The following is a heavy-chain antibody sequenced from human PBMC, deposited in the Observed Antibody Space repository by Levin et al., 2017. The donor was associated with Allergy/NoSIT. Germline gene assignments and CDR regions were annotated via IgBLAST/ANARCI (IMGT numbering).Heavy chain of an antibody. D-gene: IGHD6-13*01. CDR3: ASPYSSSWSPLDY. CDR2: IYSGGST. CDR1: GFTVSSNY. V-gene: IGHV3-53*01. J-gene: IGHJ4*02. Sequence: GESLKISCAASGFTVSSNYMSWVRQAPGKGLEWVSVIYSGGSTYYADSVKGRFTISRDNSKNTLYLQMNSLRAEDTAVYYCASPYSSSWSPLDYWGQGTLVTVSS.